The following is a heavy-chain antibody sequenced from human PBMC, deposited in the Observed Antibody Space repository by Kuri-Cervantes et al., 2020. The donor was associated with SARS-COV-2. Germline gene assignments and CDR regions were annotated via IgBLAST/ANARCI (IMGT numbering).Heavy chain of an antibody. CDR1: GGTFSSYA. Sequence: SVKVSCKASGGTFSSYAISWVRQAPGQGLEWMGGIIPIFGTANYAQKFQGRVTMTRDTSISTAYMELSRLRSDDTAVYYFARDRMDSDYDFGNWFDPWGQGTLVTVSS. J-gene: IGHJ5*02. V-gene: IGHV1-69*05. CDR2: IIPIFGTA. D-gene: IGHD3-3*01. CDR3: ARDRMDSDYDFGNWFDP.